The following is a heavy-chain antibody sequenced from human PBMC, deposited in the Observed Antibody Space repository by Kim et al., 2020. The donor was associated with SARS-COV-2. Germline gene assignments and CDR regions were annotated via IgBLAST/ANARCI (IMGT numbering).Heavy chain of an antibody. V-gene: IGHV4-31*03. Sequence: SETLSLTCTVSGGSISSGGYYWSWIRQHPGKGLEWIGYIYYSGSTYYNPSLKSRVTISVDTSKNQFSLKLSSVTAADTAVYYWARGALVWIASIYYYGMEVLGHGTTVTVSS. CDR3: ARGALVWIASIYYYGMEV. J-gene: IGHJ6*02. CDR1: GGSISSGGYY. CDR2: IYYSGST. D-gene: IGHD2-21*01.